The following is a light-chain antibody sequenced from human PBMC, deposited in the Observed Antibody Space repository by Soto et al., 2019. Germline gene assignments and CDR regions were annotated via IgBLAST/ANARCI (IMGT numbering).Light chain of an antibody. CDR3: SSHAGRNTFV. CDR2: QVS. V-gene: IGLV2-11*01. J-gene: IGLJ1*01. CDR1: SSDVGGYNS. Sequence: QSALTQPRSVSGSPGQPVTISCTGTSSDVGGYNSVSWYQHHPGKAPKLMIYQVSKRPSGVPDRFPGSKSGNTASLTVSGLQAEDEADYFCSSHAGRNTFVFGTGTKLTVL.